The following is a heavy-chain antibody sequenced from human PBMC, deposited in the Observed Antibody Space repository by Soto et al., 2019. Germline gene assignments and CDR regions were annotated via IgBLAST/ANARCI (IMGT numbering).Heavy chain of an antibody. CDR2: IKEDGSEK. D-gene: IGHD2-15*01. V-gene: IGHV3-7*01. J-gene: IGHJ4*02. CDR3: ARDCNGGSCQY. CDR1: GFTLSYYW. Sequence: EVQLMESGGGLVQPGGSLRLSCAASGFTLSYYWMSWFRQAPGKGLEWVANIKEDGSEKYYVDSVKGRFTISRDNAQNSVFLQMNSLRVEDTAIYYCARDCNGGSCQYWGQGTLVTVSS.